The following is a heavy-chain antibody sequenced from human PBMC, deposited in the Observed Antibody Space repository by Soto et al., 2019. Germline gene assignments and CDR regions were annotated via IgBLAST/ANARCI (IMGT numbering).Heavy chain of an antibody. V-gene: IGHV1-18*01. J-gene: IGHJ4*02. D-gene: IGHD2-2*01. CDR2: IRTYNGDT. Sequence: ASVKVSCKASGYTFNTYAITWVRQAPGQGLEWVGWIRTYNGDTDYARRFQDRVTMTRDTSTGTAYMELKSLRSDDTAVYYCARGGFCDRTNCYGPTHPLDYWGQGTLVTVSS. CDR3: ARGGFCDRTNCYGPTHPLDY. CDR1: GYTFNTYA.